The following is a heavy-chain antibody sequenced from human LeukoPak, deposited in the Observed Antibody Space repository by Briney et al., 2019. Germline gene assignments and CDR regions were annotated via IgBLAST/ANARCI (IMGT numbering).Heavy chain of an antibody. CDR2: IIPIFGTA. CDR1: GGTFSSYA. D-gene: IGHD1-1*01. CDR3: ARENGSAHPLKAGPYYYYYYMDV. V-gene: IGHV1-69*05. Sequence: SVKVSCKASGGTFSSYAISWVRQAPGQGLEWMGRIIPIFGTANYAQKFQGRVTITTDESTSTAYMELSSLRSEDTAVYYCARENGSAHPLKAGPYYYYYYMDVWGKGTTVTVSS. J-gene: IGHJ6*03.